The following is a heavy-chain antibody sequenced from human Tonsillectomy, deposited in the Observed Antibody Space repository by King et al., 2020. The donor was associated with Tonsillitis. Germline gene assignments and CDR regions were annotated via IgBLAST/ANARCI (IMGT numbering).Heavy chain of an antibody. CDR2: INWNSDKI. Sequence: VQLMESGGGLVQPGRSLRLSCTASGFIFDDYAMHWVRQAPGKGLEWVAGINWNSDKIDYADSVKGRFTISRDNAKNSLYLQMNSLRGEDTAFFYCAKDERSTLTTPVFDFWGQGTLVTVSS. D-gene: IGHD4-11*01. CDR1: GFIFDDYA. V-gene: IGHV3-9*01. J-gene: IGHJ4*02. CDR3: AKDERSTLTTPVFDF.